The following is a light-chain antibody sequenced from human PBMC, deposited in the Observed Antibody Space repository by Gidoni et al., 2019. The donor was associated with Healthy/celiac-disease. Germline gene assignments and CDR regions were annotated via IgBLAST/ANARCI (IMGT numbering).Light chain of an antibody. V-gene: IGKV1-39*01. CDR1: QSISSY. Sequence: DIQMTTSPSSLSASVGDRVTITCRASQSISSYLNWYQQKPGKAPKLLIYAASSLQSGVPSRFSGSGSGTDFTLTISSLQPEDFATYYCQQSYSTPVFGQGTKVEIK. J-gene: IGKJ1*01. CDR2: AAS. CDR3: QQSYSTPV.